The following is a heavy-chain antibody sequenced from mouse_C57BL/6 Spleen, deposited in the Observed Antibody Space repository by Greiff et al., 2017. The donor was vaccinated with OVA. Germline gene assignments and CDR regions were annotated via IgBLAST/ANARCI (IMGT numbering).Heavy chain of an antibody. J-gene: IGHJ2*01. CDR1: GYTFTSYW. D-gene: IGHD4-1*01. V-gene: IGHV1-52*01. Sequence: VQLQQPGAELVRPGSSVKLSCKASGYTFTSYWMHWVKQRPIQGLEWIGNIDPSDSETHYNQKFKDKATLTVDKSSSTAYMQLSSLTSEDSAVYYCARHSGRGGFDYWGQGTTLTVSS. CDR3: ARHSGRGGFDY. CDR2: IDPSDSET.